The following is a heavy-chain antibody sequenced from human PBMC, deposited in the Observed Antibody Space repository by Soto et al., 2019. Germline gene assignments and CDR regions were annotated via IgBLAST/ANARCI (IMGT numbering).Heavy chain of an antibody. D-gene: IGHD2-2*01. CDR2: IYYSGST. CDR3: ARGSAAIMVD. CDR1: GGSISSYY. Sequence: QVQLQESGPGLLKPSETLSLTCTVSGGSISSYYWSWIRQPPGKGLEWIGCIYYSGSTNYNPSLKSRDTISVDTSKNHFSLKLSSVTAADTAVYYCARGSAAIMVDWGQGTLVTVSS. V-gene: IGHV4-59*01. J-gene: IGHJ4*02.